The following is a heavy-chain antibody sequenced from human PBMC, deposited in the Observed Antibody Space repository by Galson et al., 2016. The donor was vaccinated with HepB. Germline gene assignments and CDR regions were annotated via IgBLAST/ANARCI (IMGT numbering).Heavy chain of an antibody. CDR3: AASQQFLEAAF. J-gene: IGHJ4*02. Sequence: SVKVSCKASGYTFTTSGISWVRQAPGQGLEWMGWISTYSGNTKYAQKFQGGLTLTTDSSTTTAYMELRSLRSEDTALYFCAASQQFLEAAFWGQGTPVAVSS. CDR1: GYTFTTSG. D-gene: IGHD3-3*01. CDR2: ISTYSGNT. V-gene: IGHV1-18*01.